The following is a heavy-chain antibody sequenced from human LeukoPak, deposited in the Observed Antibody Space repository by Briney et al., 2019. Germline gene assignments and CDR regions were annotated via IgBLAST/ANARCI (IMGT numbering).Heavy chain of an antibody. Sequence: GGSLRLSCAASGFTFSSYGMHWVRQAPGKGLEWVAVISYDGSNKYYADSVKGRLTISRDNSKNTLYLQMNSLRAEDTAVYYCAKDLSYDYGDYGGGFFYYYYGMDVWGKGTTVTVSS. V-gene: IGHV3-30*18. CDR2: ISYDGSNK. D-gene: IGHD4-17*01. CDR1: GFTFSSYG. J-gene: IGHJ6*04. CDR3: AKDLSYDYGDYGGGFFYYYYGMDV.